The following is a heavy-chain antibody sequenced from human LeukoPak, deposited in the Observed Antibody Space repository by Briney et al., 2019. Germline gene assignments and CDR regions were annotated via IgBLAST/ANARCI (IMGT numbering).Heavy chain of an antibody. V-gene: IGHV1-8*01. D-gene: IGHD3-9*01. J-gene: IGHJ6*02. Sequence: ASVKVSCKASGYTFTSYDINWVRQATGQGLEWMGWMNPNSGNTGYAQKFQGRVTMTRNTSISTAYMELSSLRSEDTAVYYCARNYDILTGYYTYYGMDVWGQGTTVIVSS. CDR2: MNPNSGNT. CDR3: ARNYDILTGYYTYYGMDV. CDR1: GYTFTSYD.